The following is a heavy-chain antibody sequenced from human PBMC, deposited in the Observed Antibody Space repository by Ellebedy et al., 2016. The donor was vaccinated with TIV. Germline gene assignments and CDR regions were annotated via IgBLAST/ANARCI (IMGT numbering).Heavy chain of an antibody. CDR3: ARARCSNSDCHIPGY. D-gene: IGHD2-2*01. Sequence: GESLKISCVGSGFTFSTYAMAWVRQTPGKGLEWVSGTYGGGGTKYYADSVKGRFTISRDNARNSLYLQMNSLRAEDTAVYYCARARCSNSDCHIPGYWGQGTLVAVSS. V-gene: IGHV3-23*01. CDR1: GFTFSTYA. CDR2: TYGGGGTK. J-gene: IGHJ4*02.